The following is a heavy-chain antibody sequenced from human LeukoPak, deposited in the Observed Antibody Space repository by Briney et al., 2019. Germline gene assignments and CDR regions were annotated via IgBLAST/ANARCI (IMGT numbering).Heavy chain of an antibody. V-gene: IGHV3-30*18. Sequence: GGSLRLSCAASGFTFSSYGMHWVRQAPGKGLEWVAVISYDGSNKYYADSVKGRFTISRDNSKNTLYLQMNSLRAEDTAVYYCAKDSEWFGELSKYYFDYWGQGTLVTVSS. CDR2: ISYDGSNK. J-gene: IGHJ4*02. CDR1: GFTFSSYG. CDR3: AKDSEWFGELSKYYFDY. D-gene: IGHD3-10*01.